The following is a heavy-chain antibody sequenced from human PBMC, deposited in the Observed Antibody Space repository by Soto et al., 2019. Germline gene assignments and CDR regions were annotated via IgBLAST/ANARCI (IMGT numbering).Heavy chain of an antibody. CDR2: IYYSGST. Sequence: QVQLQESGPGLVKPSQTLSLTCTVSGGSITNGPYYWTWIRQHPGKGLEWIGYIYYSGSTYYNPSLKSRVSISLDTSENRFSLNLSSVTAADTAVYYCARSPWRFLDYGGPGTLVTVSA. D-gene: IGHD1-1*01. CDR1: GGSITNGPYY. CDR3: ARSPWRFLDY. J-gene: IGHJ4*02. V-gene: IGHV4-31*03.